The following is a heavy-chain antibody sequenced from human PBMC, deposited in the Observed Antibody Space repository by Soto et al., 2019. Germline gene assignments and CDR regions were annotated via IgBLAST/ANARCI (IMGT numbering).Heavy chain of an antibody. D-gene: IGHD3-10*01. CDR2: ISGSGGST. CDR3: AEAFRYYGSGSDTRPADWFDP. CDR1: GFTFSSYA. V-gene: IGHV3-23*01. Sequence: AGGSLRLSCAASGFTFSSYAMSWVRQAPGKGLEWVSAISGSGGSTYYADSVKGRFTISRDNSKNTLYLQMNSLRAEDTAVYYCAEAFRYYGSGSDTRPADWFDPWGQGTLVTVSS. J-gene: IGHJ5*02.